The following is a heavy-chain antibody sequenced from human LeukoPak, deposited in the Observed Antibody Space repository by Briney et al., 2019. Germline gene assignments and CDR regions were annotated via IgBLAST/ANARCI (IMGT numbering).Heavy chain of an antibody. CDR1: GYTLTELS. J-gene: IGHJ6*03. CDR3: ATDAGVGATRFRYYYYYMDV. V-gene: IGHV1-24*01. CDR2: FDPEDGET. D-gene: IGHD1-26*01. Sequence: ASVKVSCKVSGYTLTELSMHWVRQAPGKGLEWMGGFDPEDGETIYAQKFQGRVTMTEDTSTDTAYMELSSLRSEDTAVYYCATDAGVGATRFRYYYYYMDVWGKGTTVTVSS.